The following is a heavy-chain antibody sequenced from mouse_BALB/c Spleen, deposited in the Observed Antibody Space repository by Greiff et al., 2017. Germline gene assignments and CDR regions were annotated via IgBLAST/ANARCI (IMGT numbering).Heavy chain of an antibody. CDR3: ARGHYYGSSYPYYYAMDY. Sequence: QVQLQQSGPELVKPGASVRISCKASGYTFTSYYIHWVKQRPGQGLEWIGWIYPGNVNTKYNEKFKGKATLTADKSSSTAYMQLSSLTSEDSAVYFCARGHYYGSSYPYYYAMDYWGQGTSVTVSS. CDR1: GYTFTSYY. D-gene: IGHD1-1*01. J-gene: IGHJ4*01. V-gene: IGHV1S56*01. CDR2: IYPGNVNT.